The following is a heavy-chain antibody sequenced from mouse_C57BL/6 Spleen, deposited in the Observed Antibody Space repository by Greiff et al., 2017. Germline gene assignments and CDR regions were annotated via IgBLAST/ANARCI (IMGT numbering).Heavy chain of an antibody. D-gene: IGHD3-2*02. J-gene: IGHJ3*01. CDR1: GYTFTSYW. CDR3: ASTAQATGFAY. Sequence: QVQLQQPGAELVKPGASVKLSCKASGYTFTSYWMQWVKQRPGQGLEWIGEIDPSDSYTNYNQKFKGKATLTVDTSSSTAYMQLSSLTSEDSAVYYCASTAQATGFAYWGQGTRVTVSA. CDR2: IDPSDSYT. V-gene: IGHV1-50*01.